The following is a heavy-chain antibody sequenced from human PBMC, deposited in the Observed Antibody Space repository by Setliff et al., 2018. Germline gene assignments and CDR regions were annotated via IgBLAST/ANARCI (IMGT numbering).Heavy chain of an antibody. Sequence: LRLSCAASGFTFSDYNMNWVRQAPGKGLEWLLYISSSSGTIFYADSVKGRFSISRDSAKSSLFLQMNSLRGEDTAVYYCARGRNIAARLLDSWGQGTLVTVSS. V-gene: IGHV3-48*01. CDR1: GFTFSDYN. CDR3: ARGRNIAARLLDS. CDR2: ISSSSGTI. J-gene: IGHJ4*02. D-gene: IGHD6-6*01.